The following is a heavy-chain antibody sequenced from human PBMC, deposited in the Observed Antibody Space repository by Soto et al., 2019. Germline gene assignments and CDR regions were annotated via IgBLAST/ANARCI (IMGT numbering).Heavy chain of an antibody. V-gene: IGHV3-9*01. CDR1: GFTFDDYA. D-gene: IGHD2-15*01. Sequence: PGGSLRLSCAASGFTFDDYAMHWARQGPGKGRERVSGMTWNSWSIGYADSVKSRFTLSRDNAKILLYLQVDSLRGEDTALYYCAKDWGYCSGGSCYPYYYYGMDVWGRGTTVTVSS. J-gene: IGHJ6*02. CDR3: AKDWGYCSGGSCYPYYYYGMDV. CDR2: MTWNSWSI.